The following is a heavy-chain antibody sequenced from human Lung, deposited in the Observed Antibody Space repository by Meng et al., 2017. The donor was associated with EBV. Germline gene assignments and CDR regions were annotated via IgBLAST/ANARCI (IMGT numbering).Heavy chain of an antibody. J-gene: IGHJ4*02. Sequence: EGQLGESGGALVQRGGTLIFSCVASGFSFSRYWMHWVRQAPGKGLVWVSRTNEDGRTTDYADSVKGRFTISRDNTKNILYLQMDSLRAEDTALYFCSRDLAGSDDDWGQGTLGTVSS. CDR1: GFSFSRYW. CDR2: TNEDGRTT. D-gene: IGHD6-25*01. V-gene: IGHV3-74*01. CDR3: SRDLAGSDDD.